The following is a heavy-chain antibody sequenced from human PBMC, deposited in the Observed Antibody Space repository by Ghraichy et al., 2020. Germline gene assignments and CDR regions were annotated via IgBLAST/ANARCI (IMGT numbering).Heavy chain of an antibody. Sequence: SVKVSCKASGGTFSSYAISWVRQAPGQGLEWMGGIIPIFGTANYAQKFQGRVTITADESTSTAYMELSSLRSEDTAVYYCASDTYCSGGSCYSDWGQGTLVTVSS. D-gene: IGHD2-15*01. CDR2: IIPIFGTA. J-gene: IGHJ4*02. CDR1: GGTFSSYA. V-gene: IGHV1-69*13. CDR3: ASDTYCSGGSCYSD.